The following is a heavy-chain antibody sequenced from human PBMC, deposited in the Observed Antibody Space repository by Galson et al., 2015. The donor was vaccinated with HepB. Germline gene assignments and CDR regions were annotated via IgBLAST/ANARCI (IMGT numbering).Heavy chain of an antibody. D-gene: IGHD4-11*01. CDR2: IAYDESHE. J-gene: IGHJ4*02. V-gene: IGHV3-30*04. CDR1: GFTFRNYA. CDR3: ARGAYSNIYFDY. Sequence: SLRLSCAASGFTFRNYAMHWVRQAPGKGLEWVAVIAYDESHEYYADSVKGRFTISRDNSKSTLYLEMNSLRAEDTAVYYCARGAYSNIYFDYWGQGTLVTVSS.